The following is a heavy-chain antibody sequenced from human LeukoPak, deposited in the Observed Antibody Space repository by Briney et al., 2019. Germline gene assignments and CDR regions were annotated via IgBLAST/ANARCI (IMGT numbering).Heavy chain of an antibody. V-gene: IGHV5-51*01. D-gene: IGHD6-13*01. CDR2: IYPGDSDT. Sequence: GESLKISCKGSGYSFTSYWIGWVRQMPGKGLEWMGIIYPGDSDTRYSPSFQGQVTMSVDKSISTAYLQWSSLKTSDTAVYYCARFGLTSSLDYWGQGTLVTVSS. CDR1: GYSFTSYW. J-gene: IGHJ4*02. CDR3: ARFGLTSSLDY.